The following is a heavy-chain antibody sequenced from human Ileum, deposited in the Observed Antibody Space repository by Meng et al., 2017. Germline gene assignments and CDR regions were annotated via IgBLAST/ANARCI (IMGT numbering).Heavy chain of an antibody. J-gene: IGHJ3*02. Sequence: GGSLRLSCTGSTFSFTSYWIGWVRQKPGKGLEWMGFIHPGESGTRYSPSFQGHVTFSADKSASTAYLQWSSLKASDTAMYYCARVPNSGWFKDAFDIWGQGTMVTVSS. CDR1: TFSFTSYW. D-gene: IGHD6-19*01. CDR3: ARVPNSGWFKDAFDI. CDR2: IHPGESGT. V-gene: IGHV5-51*01.